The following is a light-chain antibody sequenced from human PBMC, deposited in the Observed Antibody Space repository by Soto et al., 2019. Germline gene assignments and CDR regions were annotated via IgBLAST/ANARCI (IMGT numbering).Light chain of an antibody. J-gene: IGLJ3*02. CDR1: SSNIGNNY. CDR2: ENN. CDR3: GTWDSSLSQGV. V-gene: IGLV1-51*02. Sequence: QSVLTQPPSVSAAPGQKVTISCSGSSSNIGNNYVSWYQQLPGTAPNLLIYENNKRPSGIPDRFSGSKSGTSATLGITGLQTGDEADYYCGTWDSSLSQGVFGGGTKLTVL.